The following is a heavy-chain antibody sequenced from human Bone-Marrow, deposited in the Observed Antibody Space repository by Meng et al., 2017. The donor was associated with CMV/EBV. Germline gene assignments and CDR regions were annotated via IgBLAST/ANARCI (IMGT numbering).Heavy chain of an antibody. CDR2: VSYTGSA. J-gene: IGHJ6*02. V-gene: IGHV4-39*07. D-gene: IGHD2-8*02. Sequence: SETLSLTCTVSGGSISSTTYCWGWIRQPPGKGLEWIGTVSYTGSAYYNPSLKSRVTISVDTSKHRFSLELNSVTAADTAVYYCARGIILVASGSHHYYGLDVWGQGTTVTVSS. CDR1: GGSISSTTYC. CDR3: ARGIILVASGSHHYYGLDV.